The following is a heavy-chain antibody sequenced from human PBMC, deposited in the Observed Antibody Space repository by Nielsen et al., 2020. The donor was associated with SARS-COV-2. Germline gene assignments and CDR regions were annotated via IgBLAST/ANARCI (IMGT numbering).Heavy chain of an antibody. CDR3: AKDWTAIVVVPSGGVDY. D-gene: IGHD2-15*01. CDR2: ISYDGSNK. J-gene: IGHJ4*02. CDR1: GFTFSTYG. V-gene: IGHV3-30*18. Sequence: GGSLKISCAASGFTFSTYGMHWVRQAPGKGLEWVAAISYDGSNKYYVDSVKGRFTISRDNSKNTLYLQMSSLREEDTAVYYCAKDWTAIVVVPSGGVDYWGQGTRVTVSS.